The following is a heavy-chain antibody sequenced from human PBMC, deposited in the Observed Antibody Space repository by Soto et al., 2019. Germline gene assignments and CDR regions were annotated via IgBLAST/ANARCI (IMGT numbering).Heavy chain of an antibody. V-gene: IGHV3-23*01. D-gene: IGHD1-1*01. CDR2: ISGSGGST. Sequence: PGGSLRLSCAASGFTFSSYAMSWVRQAPGKGLEWVSAISGSGGSTYYADSVKGRFTISRDNSKNTLYLQMSSLRAEDTAVYYCAREGTTYYYYYYMDVWGKGTTVTVSS. J-gene: IGHJ6*03. CDR1: GFTFSSYA. CDR3: AREGTTYYYYYYMDV.